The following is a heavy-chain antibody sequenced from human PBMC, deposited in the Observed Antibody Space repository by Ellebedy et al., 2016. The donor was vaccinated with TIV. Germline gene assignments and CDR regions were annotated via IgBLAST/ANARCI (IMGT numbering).Heavy chain of an antibody. J-gene: IGHJ5*02. V-gene: IGHV1-2*02. Sequence: AASVKVSCKTSGYTFIGYYIHWVRQAPGQGLEWMGWINPNSGGPKYAQKFQGRVTMTRDTSIATAYMDLSTLTSDATSMYYCVRSSVTTQGWFDPWGQGTLVTVSS. CDR3: VRSSVTTQGWFDP. CDR2: INPNSGGP. CDR1: GYTFIGYY. D-gene: IGHD4-17*01.